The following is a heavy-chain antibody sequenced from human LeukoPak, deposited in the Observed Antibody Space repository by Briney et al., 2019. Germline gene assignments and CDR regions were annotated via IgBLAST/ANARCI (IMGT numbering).Heavy chain of an antibody. CDR2: VFYTGST. V-gene: IGHV4-59*01. CDR3: TRNPGGRSHLEAAFDI. CDR1: HASIRSYY. J-gene: IGHJ3*02. D-gene: IGHD1-26*01. Sequence: SETLSLTSTVPHASIRSYYWSWVRPPPGQTLEWIGYVFYTGSTHYNPSLKGRVTISIDTLKSHFLLRESSVVAAGTAHYYRTRNPGGRSHLEAAFDIWGRGTLVTVSS.